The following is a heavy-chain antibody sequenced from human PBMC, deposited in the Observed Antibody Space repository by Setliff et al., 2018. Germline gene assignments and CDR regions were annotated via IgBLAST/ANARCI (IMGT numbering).Heavy chain of an antibody. J-gene: IGHJ4*01. D-gene: IGHD3-9*01. CDR2: INHSGST. CDR1: GASFSDYY. V-gene: IGHV4-34*01. CDR3: ARERYFDWFFED. Sequence: SETLSLTCTVYGASFSDYYWGWIRQPPGKGLEWIAEINHSGSTNYNPSFKSRVTISRDTSTNQFSLKLGSVTAADTAVYYCARERYFDWFFEDWGHGTLVTVSS.